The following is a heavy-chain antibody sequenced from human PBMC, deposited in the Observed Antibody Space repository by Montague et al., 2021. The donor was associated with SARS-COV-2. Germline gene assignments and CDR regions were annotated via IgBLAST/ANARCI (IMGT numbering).Heavy chain of an antibody. Sequence: PPLVKPTQTLTLTCTFSGFSLNTSGVGVTWGRQPPGKALEWLAFIYWNDYKHYSPSVKSRITITKDTSKNQVVLIMTNMDPVDTGTYYCAHDDVGNRGFEFWGQGTLVTVSS. D-gene: IGHD1-26*01. CDR1: GFSLNTSGVG. J-gene: IGHJ4*02. CDR3: AHDDVGNRGFEF. CDR2: IYWNDYK. V-gene: IGHV2-5*01.